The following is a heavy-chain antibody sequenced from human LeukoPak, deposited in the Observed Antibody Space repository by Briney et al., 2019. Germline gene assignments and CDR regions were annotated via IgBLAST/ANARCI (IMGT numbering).Heavy chain of an antibody. Sequence: VASVKVSCKASGYTFTSYGISWVRRAPGQGLEWMGWISAYNGNTKNAQKFQGRVTMTTDTSTSTAYMELRSLRSDDTAVYYCARTSSTWYGGVGDYWGQGTLVTVSS. J-gene: IGHJ4*02. CDR1: GYTFTSYG. V-gene: IGHV1-18*01. CDR2: ISAYNGNT. D-gene: IGHD6-13*01. CDR3: ARTSSTWYGGVGDY.